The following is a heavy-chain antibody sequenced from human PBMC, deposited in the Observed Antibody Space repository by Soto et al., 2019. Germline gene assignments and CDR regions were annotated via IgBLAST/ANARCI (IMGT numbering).Heavy chain of an antibody. V-gene: IGHV3-66*01. CDR3: ARDPWAADY. CDR2: IYSGGST. D-gene: IGHD3-16*01. Sequence: GESLRLSCAASGFTVSTKYMSWVRQAPGKGLEWVSVIYSGGSTFYADSVRGRFTISRDNSKNTVNLQMNSLRAEDTAVYYCARDPWAADYWGQGTLVTVSS. CDR1: GFTVSTKY. J-gene: IGHJ4*02.